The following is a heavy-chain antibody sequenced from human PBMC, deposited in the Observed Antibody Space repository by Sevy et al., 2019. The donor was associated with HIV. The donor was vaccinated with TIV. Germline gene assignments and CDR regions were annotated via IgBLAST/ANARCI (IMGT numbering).Heavy chain of an antibody. CDR1: GFTFSTYA. CDR3: ARVGMVRGLDY. V-gene: IGHV3-30*04. CDR2: ISYDGSKI. J-gene: IGHJ4*02. D-gene: IGHD3-10*01. Sequence: GGSLRLSCAASGFTFSTYAIHWVRQAPGKGLEWVALISYDGSKIFYIDSVKGRFTVSRDNSRNALYLQMNSLRPEDTAVYYCARVGMVRGLDYWGQGTLVTVSS.